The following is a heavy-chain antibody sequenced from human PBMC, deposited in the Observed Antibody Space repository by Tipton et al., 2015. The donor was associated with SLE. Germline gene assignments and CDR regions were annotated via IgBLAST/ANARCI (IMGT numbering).Heavy chain of an antibody. Sequence: SLRLSCAASGFTFDGYAMHWVRQAPGKGLEWVSLISWDGGSTYYADSVKGRFTISRDNSKNPLYLQMNSLRAEDTALYYCAKDHNSVGATSFYYYGMDVWGQGTTVTVSS. D-gene: IGHD1-26*01. CDR2: ISWDGGST. CDR1: GFTFDGYA. CDR3: AKDHNSVGATSFYYYGMDV. V-gene: IGHV3-43D*04. J-gene: IGHJ6*02.